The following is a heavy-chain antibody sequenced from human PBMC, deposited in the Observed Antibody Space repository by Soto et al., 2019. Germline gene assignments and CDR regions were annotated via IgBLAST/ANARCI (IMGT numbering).Heavy chain of an antibody. CDR1: GFSFKNAW. D-gene: IGHD3-10*01. Sequence: EVELVESGGGLVKPGGSLTLSCAASGFSFKNAWMNWVRQAPGKGLEWDGRIKNKNDGGTIDYAAFVKGRFTISRDASKNTLYLHMNDLKTEDSAVYFCTGLWFGEIYNYWGQGSLVTVSS. J-gene: IGHJ4*01. CDR3: TGLWFGEIYNY. V-gene: IGHV3-15*07. CDR2: IKNKNDGGTI.